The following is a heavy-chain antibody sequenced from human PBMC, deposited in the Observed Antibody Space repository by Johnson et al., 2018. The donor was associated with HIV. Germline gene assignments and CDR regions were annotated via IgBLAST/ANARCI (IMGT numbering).Heavy chain of an antibody. CDR3: ARERTPAAAGTHDAFDI. D-gene: IGHD6-13*01. Sequence: VQLVESGGGLVQPGGSLRLSCAASGFTFSSYWMSWVRQAPGKGLEWVANIKQDGSEKYYVDPVKGRFTLSRDNAKNSLYLQMNSLRAEDTALYYCARERTPAAAGTHDAFDIWGQGTMVTVSS. J-gene: IGHJ3*02. CDR2: IKQDGSEK. V-gene: IGHV3-7*05. CDR1: GFTFSSYW.